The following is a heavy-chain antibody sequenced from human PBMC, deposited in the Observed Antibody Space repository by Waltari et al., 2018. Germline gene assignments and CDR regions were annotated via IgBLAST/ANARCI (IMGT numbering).Heavy chain of an antibody. CDR1: GSSLSRGYS. J-gene: IGHJ6*02. V-gene: IGHV4-38-2*01. Sequence: QLQLQESGPGLVQPSATLSLPCAVSGSSLSRGYSWGWIRQPPGKGLEWIGTIYHSGSTYYNPSLKSRVTISVDTSKNQFSLKLSSVTAADTAVYYCARVPMVRGVLAFMDVWGQGTTVTVSS. CDR2: IYHSGST. CDR3: ARVPMVRGVLAFMDV. D-gene: IGHD3-10*01.